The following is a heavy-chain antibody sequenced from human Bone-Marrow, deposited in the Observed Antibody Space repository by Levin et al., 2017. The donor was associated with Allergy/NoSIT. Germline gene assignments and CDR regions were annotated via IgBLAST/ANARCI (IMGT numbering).Heavy chain of an antibody. J-gene: IGHJ4*02. Sequence: SGESLKISCKASGYTFTSYGISWVRQAPGQGLEWMGWISAYNGNTNYAQKLQGRVTMTTDTSTSTAYMELRSLRSDDTAVYYCARAGNYDILTGYYKVASPFDYWGQGTLVTVSS. CDR2: ISAYNGNT. CDR3: ARAGNYDILTGYYKVASPFDY. V-gene: IGHV1-18*01. D-gene: IGHD3-9*01. CDR1: GYTFTSYG.